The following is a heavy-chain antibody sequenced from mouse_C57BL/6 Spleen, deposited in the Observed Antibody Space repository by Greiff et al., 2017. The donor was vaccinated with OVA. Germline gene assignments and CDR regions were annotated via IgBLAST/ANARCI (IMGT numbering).Heavy chain of an antibody. V-gene: IGHV1-58*01. D-gene: IGHD1-3*01. CDR2: IYIGNGYT. CDR1: GSTFTSYG. Sequence: EVPVVASGAALVRPGSSVKLSCTTSGSTFTSYGINLVQPRPGPGLAWIGYIYIGNGYTEYNEKFKGKATLTSDTSSSTAYMQLSSLTSEDSAIYFCARSGASPLDYWGQGTTLTVSS. J-gene: IGHJ2*01. CDR3: ARSGASPLDY.